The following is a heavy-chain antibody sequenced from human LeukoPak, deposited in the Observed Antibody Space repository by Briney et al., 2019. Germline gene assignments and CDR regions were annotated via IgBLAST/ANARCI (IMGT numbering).Heavy chain of an antibody. CDR1: GLTLSRHW. J-gene: IGHJ4*02. Sequence: GRSRTLAWAAAGLTLSRHWMSWVRQAPGKGRGWDGAISGSGSGTYYPDSVKGRFTIYRDNSKNSLYLKMNSPRAEDTAVYYCAKGGIAAAGTSFYFDYWGQGTLVTVSS. CDR3: AKGGIAAAGTSFYFDY. V-gene: IGHV3-23*01. CDR2: ISGSGSGT. D-gene: IGHD6-13*01.